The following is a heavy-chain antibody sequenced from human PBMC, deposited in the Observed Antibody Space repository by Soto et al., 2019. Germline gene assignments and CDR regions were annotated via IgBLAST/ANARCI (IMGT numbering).Heavy chain of an antibody. CDR1: GGSFSGYY. V-gene: IGHV4-34*01. Sequence: SETLSLTCAVYGGSFSGYYWSWIRQPPGKGLEWIGEINHSGSTNYNPSLKSRVTISVDTSKNQFSLKLSSVTAADTAVYYCARCRGNFDYWGQGTLVTVFS. CDR2: INHSGST. J-gene: IGHJ4*02. D-gene: IGHD3-10*01. CDR3: ARCRGNFDY.